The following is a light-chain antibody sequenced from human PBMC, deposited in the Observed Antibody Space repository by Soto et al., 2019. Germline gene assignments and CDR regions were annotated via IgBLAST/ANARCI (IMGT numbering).Light chain of an antibody. CDR1: SSDIGGYNY. V-gene: IGLV2-11*01. CDR2: TVT. CDR3: CSYAGSSSYV. J-gene: IGLJ1*01. Sequence: QSALTQPHSVSGSPGQSVTISCTGTSSDIGGYNYVSWYQQHPGKAPKLMIYTVTKRPSGVPDRFSGSKSDNTAYLTISGLQADDEADYYCCSYAGSSSYVFGTGTKLTVL.